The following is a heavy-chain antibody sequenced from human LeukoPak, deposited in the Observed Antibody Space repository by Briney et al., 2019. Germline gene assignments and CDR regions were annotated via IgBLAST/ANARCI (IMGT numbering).Heavy chain of an antibody. CDR1: GYTFTGYY. J-gene: IGHJ6*03. CDR2: IIPIFDTT. CDR3: ARGTAVSTYYYYYYYMDV. Sequence: SVKVSCKASGYTFTGYYMHWVRQAPGQGLEWMGGIIPIFDTTNYAQKFQDRVTITTDESTSTAYMELSSLRSEDTAVYYCARGTAVSTYYYYYYYMDVWGKGTTVTVSS. V-gene: IGHV1-69*05. D-gene: IGHD4-11*01.